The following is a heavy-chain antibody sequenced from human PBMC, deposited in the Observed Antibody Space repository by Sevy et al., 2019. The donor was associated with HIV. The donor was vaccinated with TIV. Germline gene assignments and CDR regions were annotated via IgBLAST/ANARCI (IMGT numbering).Heavy chain of an antibody. CDR1: GFNFRNDW. D-gene: IGHD3-3*01. Sequence: GGSLRLSCAASGFNFRNDWMHWVRQVPGKGLVWVSWINSDGLIETYADSVKGRFIISRDNAKTTVYLQMNSLRVEDSAVYFCARGTASVPLSWGRGTLVTVSS. CDR2: INSDGLIE. V-gene: IGHV3-74*03. CDR3: ARGTASVPLS. J-gene: IGHJ5*02.